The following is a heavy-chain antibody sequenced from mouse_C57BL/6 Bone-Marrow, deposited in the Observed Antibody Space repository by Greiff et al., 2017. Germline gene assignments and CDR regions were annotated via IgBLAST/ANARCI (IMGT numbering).Heavy chain of an antibody. J-gene: IGHJ2*01. D-gene: IGHD1-3*01. CDR2: IYPGDGDT. V-gene: IGHV1-82*01. Sequence: VQLQQSGPELVKPGASVKISCKASGYAFSSSWMNWVKQRPGKGLEWIGRIYPGDGDTNYNGKFKGKATLTADKSSSTAYMQLSSLTSEDSAVYFCARLNPYYFDYWGQGTTLTVSS. CDR3: ARLNPYYFDY. CDR1: GYAFSSSW.